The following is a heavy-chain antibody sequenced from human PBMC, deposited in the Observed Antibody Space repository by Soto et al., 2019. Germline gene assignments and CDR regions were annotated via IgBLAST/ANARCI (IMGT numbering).Heavy chain of an antibody. CDR1: GFTFSDYY. D-gene: IGHD3-3*01. J-gene: IGHJ4*02. Sequence: GGSLRLSCAASGFTFSDYYMSWIRQAPWKGLEWVSYISISSSYTNYADSVKFRFTISRDNAKNSLYLQMNTLRAEDTAVYYGARDRPTLETRYWGQGPLVTASS. V-gene: IGHV3-11*06. CDR3: ARDRPTLETRY. CDR2: ISISSSYT.